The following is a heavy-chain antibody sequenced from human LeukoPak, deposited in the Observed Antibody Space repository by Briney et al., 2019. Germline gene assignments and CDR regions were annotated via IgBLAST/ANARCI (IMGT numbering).Heavy chain of an antibody. CDR1: GYTFTGYY. Sequence: ASVKVSCKASGYTFTGYYMHWVRQAPGQGLEWMGWINPNSGGTNYAQKFQGRVTMTRDTSISTAYMELSSLRSEDTAVYYCAREARVVTAIAYYFDYWGQGTLVTVSS. CDR3: AREARVVTAIAYYFDY. CDR2: INPNSGGT. D-gene: IGHD2-21*02. J-gene: IGHJ4*02. V-gene: IGHV1-2*02.